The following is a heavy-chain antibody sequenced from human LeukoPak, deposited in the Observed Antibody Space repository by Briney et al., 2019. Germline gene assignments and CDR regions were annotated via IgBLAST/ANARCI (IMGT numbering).Heavy chain of an antibody. CDR1: GYSISSAYY. Sequence: SETLSLTCTVSGYSISSAYYWGWIRQPPGKGLEWIGSIYHSGSTYYNPSLKSRVTISLDTSKNQFSLKLSSVTAADTAVYYCARGPPALGGSSFDYWGQGTLVTVSS. D-gene: IGHD2-15*01. V-gene: IGHV4-38-2*02. CDR2: IYHSGST. J-gene: IGHJ4*02. CDR3: ARGPPALGGSSFDY.